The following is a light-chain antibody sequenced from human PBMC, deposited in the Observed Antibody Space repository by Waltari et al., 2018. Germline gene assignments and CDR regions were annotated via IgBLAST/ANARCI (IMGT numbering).Light chain of an antibody. V-gene: IGLV7-46*01. J-gene: IGLJ3*02. CDR1: TGAVPRGPF. CDR2: DTS. Sequence: QAVVTQEPSVTVSPGGTVTLTCGSSTGAVPRGPFPSWFPQKPGQAPMTLIYDTSNKHSWTPARFSGSLLGDKAALTLSGAQPEDEAEYYCLLSYSGARWVFGGGTKLTVL. CDR3: LLSYSGARWV.